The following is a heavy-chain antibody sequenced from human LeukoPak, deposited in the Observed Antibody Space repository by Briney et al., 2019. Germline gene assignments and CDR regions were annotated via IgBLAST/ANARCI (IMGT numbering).Heavy chain of an antibody. CDR2: ISSSSSYI. V-gene: IGHV3-21*01. CDR3: ARESYYDIETGPSRMDV. CDR1: GFTFSSYS. Sequence: PGGSLRLSCAASGFTFSSYSMNWVRQAPGKGLEWVSPISSSSSYIYYADSVKGRFAISRDNAKNTLYLQMNSLRAEDTAGCYCARESYYDIETGPSRMDVGGENSTVTVSS. D-gene: IGHD3-9*01. J-gene: IGHJ6*03.